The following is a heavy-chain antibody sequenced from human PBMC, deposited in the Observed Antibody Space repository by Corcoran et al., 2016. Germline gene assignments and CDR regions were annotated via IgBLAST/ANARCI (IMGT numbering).Heavy chain of an antibody. CDR1: GYSFIDYF. J-gene: IGHJ4*02. Sequence: QVQLVQSGAEVKKPGASVWVSCKASGYSFIDYFLHWIRQAPGQGLEWMGWIDPKSGGIRLSQKFQDLVFMTRDTSINTVYMELRSLKSDETAVYYCARGPSNGDFAYWGQGTLVTVSS. CDR2: IDPKSGGI. V-gene: IGHV1-2*04. CDR3: ARGPSNGDFAY. D-gene: IGHD7-27*01.